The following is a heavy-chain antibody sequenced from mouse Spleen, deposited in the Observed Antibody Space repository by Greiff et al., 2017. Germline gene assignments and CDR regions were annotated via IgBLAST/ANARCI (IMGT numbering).Heavy chain of an antibody. J-gene: IGHJ4*01. CDR2: INPNNGGT. CDR3: ALYYRYDDGYAMDY. Sequence: EVQLQQSGPELVKPGASVKIPCKASGYTFTDYNMDWVKQSHGKSLEWIGDINPNNGGTIYNQKFKGKATLTVDKSSSTAYMELRSLTSEDTAVYYYALYYRYDDGYAMDYWGQGTSVTVSS. V-gene: IGHV1-18*01. D-gene: IGHD2-14*01. CDR1: GYTFTDYN.